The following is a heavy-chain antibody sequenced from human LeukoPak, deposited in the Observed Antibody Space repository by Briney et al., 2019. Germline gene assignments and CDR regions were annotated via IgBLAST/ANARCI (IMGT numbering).Heavy chain of an antibody. CDR2: FDPEDGET. CDR1: GYTLTELS. Sequence: ASVKVSCKVSGYTLTELSMHWVRQAPGKGLEWMGGFDPEDGETIYAQKFQGRVTMTEDTSTDTAYVELSSLRSEDTAVYYCAADYKRPPYYYYYGMDVWGQGTTVTVSS. CDR3: AADYKRPPYYYYYGMDV. D-gene: IGHD3-10*01. V-gene: IGHV1-24*01. J-gene: IGHJ6*02.